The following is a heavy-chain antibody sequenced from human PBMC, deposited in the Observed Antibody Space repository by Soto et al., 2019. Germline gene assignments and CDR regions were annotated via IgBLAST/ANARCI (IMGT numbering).Heavy chain of an antibody. J-gene: IGHJ6*02. V-gene: IGHV4-34*01. CDR1: VGSFSGYY. D-gene: IGHD2-8*01. CDR2: INHSGST. Sequence: SETLCLTWSVYVGSFSGYYWSWIRHPPGKGLEWIGEINHSGSTNYNPSLKSRVTISVDTSKNQFSLKLSSVTAADTAVYYCARWRRRCVSPFYYQYGMDGCGQG. CDR3: ARWRRRCVSPFYYQYGMDG.